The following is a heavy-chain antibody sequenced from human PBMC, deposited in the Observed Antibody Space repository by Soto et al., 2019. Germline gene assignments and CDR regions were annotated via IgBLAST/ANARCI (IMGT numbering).Heavy chain of an antibody. Sequence: KASETLSLTCAVYGGSFSGYYWSWIRQPPGKGLEWIGEINHSGSTNYNPSLKSRVTISVDTSKNQFSLKLSSVTAADTAVYYCAKLSGYSYGHADYWGQGTLVTVSS. V-gene: IGHV4-34*01. CDR2: INHSGST. D-gene: IGHD5-18*01. CDR1: GGSFSGYY. CDR3: AKLSGYSYGHADY. J-gene: IGHJ4*02.